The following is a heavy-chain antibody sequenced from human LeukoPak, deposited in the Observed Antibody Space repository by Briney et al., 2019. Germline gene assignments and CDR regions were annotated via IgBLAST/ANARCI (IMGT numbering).Heavy chain of an antibody. Sequence: SVKVSCKASGGTFSSYAISWVRQAPGQGLEWMGGIIPIFGTANYAQKFQGRVTITADESTCTAYMELSSLRSEDTAVYYCARGDSYSGSFTLDYWGQGTLVTVSS. V-gene: IGHV1-69*01. J-gene: IGHJ4*02. CDR1: GGTFSSYA. CDR3: ARGDSYSGSFTLDY. CDR2: IIPIFGTA. D-gene: IGHD1-26*01.